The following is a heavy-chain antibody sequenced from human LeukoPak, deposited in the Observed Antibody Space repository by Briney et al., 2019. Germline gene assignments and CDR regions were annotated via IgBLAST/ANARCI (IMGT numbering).Heavy chain of an antibody. D-gene: IGHD4-17*01. CDR1: GFIFREYA. CDR3: ARDPNGDYIGAFDD. CDR2: ITASDYTT. Sequence: GGSLRLSCAASGFIFREYAMTWVRQAPGKGLEWVSSITASDYTTYADSVKGRFTISRDNSKNTLYLQMDSLRGDDTALYHCARDPNGDYIGAFDDWGQGTMVTVSS. V-gene: IGHV3-23*01. J-gene: IGHJ3*01.